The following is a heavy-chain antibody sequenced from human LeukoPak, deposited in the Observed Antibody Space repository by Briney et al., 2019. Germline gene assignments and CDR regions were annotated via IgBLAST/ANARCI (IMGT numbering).Heavy chain of an antibody. V-gene: IGHV3-48*01. J-gene: IGHJ4*02. CDR1: GFTFSDYS. Sequence: PGGSLRLSRAASGFTFSDYSMNWVRQAPGKGLEWISYVGISSGNTKYADSVKGRFTISGDKAKNSLYLQMNSLRVEDTAVYYCARDTKYAFDNWGQGTLVTVSS. CDR3: ARDTKYAFDN. CDR2: VGISSGNT. D-gene: IGHD2-2*01.